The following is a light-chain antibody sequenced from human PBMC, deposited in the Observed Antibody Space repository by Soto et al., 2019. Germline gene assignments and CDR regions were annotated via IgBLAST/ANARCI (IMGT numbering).Light chain of an antibody. J-gene: IGKJ1*01. V-gene: IGKV1-6*01. CDR2: GAS. Sequence: AIQMTQSPSSLAASIGDRVTITCRASQGVRNDLGWYQQKPGKAPRLLIFGASTLQAGVPSRFSGSGSGTDFTLTISSLQPEDFATYYCLQGWTFGQGTRVEIK. CDR3: LQGWT. CDR1: QGVRND.